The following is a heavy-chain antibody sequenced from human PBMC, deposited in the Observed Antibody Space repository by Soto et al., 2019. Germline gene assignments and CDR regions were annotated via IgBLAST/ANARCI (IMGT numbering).Heavy chain of an antibody. Sequence: QVHLVQSGAEVKKPGASMKVSCTASEYTLTSHHVHWVRQAPGRRLEWMGSINPANGVAQYTARFQGRVIMTRDTSTSTVYMELRGLTSEDTAIFYCARGGGVGLDGSAAFDIWGQGTMVTVSS. J-gene: IGHJ3*02. CDR2: INPANGVA. D-gene: IGHD1-1*01. CDR1: EYTLTSHH. V-gene: IGHV1-46*01. CDR3: ARGGGVGLDGSAAFDI.